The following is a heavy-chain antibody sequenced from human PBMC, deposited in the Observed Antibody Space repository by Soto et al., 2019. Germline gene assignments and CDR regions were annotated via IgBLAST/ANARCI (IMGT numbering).Heavy chain of an antibody. Sequence: QVPLVQSGAEVKKPGSSVKVSCKASGGTFSSYTISWVRQAPGQGLEWMGRIIPILGIANYAQKFQGRVTITADKSTSTAYMELSSLRSEDTAVYYCARPATDRTGFDYWGQGTLVTVSS. V-gene: IGHV1-69*02. CDR3: ARPATDRTGFDY. J-gene: IGHJ4*02. CDR1: GGTFSSYT. D-gene: IGHD1-1*01. CDR2: IIPILGIA.